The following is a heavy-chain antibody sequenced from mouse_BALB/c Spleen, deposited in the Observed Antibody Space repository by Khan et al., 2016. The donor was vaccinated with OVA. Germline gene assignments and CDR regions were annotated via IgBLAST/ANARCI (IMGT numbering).Heavy chain of an antibody. J-gene: IGHJ4*01. Sequence: QIQLVQSGPELKKPGETVKISCKASGYTFRSFGMNWVKQAPGKGLKWMGWINTYTGAPTYADDFKGRYVFSLETSASTAYLQINNLKNENTAKYFCARPHYFSYVMVYWGQGTSVTISS. V-gene: IGHV9-3-1*01. CDR2: INTYTGAP. D-gene: IGHD1-1*01. CDR1: GYTFRSFG. CDR3: ARPHYFSYVMVY.